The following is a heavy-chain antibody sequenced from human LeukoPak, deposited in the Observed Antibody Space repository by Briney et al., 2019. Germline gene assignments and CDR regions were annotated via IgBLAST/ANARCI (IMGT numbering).Heavy chain of an antibody. Sequence: AGGSLRLSCTASGFTLSSYAMSWVRQAPREGLEWVSTISGSADNTNYAEAVKGRFTISRDNSKNTMYLQMYSLRAEDTAVYYCAKQGFGCWGQGTLVTVSS. CDR1: GFTLSSYA. J-gene: IGHJ4*02. CDR2: ISGSADNT. CDR3: AKQGFGC. V-gene: IGHV3-23*01.